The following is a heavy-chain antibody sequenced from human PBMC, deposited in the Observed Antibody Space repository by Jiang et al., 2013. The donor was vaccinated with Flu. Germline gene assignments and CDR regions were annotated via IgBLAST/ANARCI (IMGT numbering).Heavy chain of an antibody. V-gene: IGHV3-9*01. Sequence: RQAPGKGLEWVSGISWKSGDIGYADSVKGRFTISRDNAKNSLYLQMNSLRAEDTAFYYCAKGSSSSRRGYFDYWGQGTLVTVSS. J-gene: IGHJ4*02. CDR2: ISWKSGDI. D-gene: IGHD6-13*01. CDR3: AKGSSSSRRGYFDY.